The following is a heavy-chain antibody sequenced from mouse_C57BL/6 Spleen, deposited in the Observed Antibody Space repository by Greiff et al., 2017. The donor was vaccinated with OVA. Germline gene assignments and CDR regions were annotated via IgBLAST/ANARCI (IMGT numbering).Heavy chain of an antibody. D-gene: IGHD3-1*01. CDR1: GYTFTSYG. CDR2: IYPRSGNT. J-gene: IGHJ2*01. V-gene: IGHV1-81*01. Sequence: VQGVESGAELARPGASVKLSCKASGYTFTSYGISWVKQRTGQGLEWIGEIYPRSGNTYYNEKFKGKATLTADKSSSTAYMELRSLTSEDSAVYFCARSGGIDYWGQGTTLTVSS. CDR3: ARSGGIDY.